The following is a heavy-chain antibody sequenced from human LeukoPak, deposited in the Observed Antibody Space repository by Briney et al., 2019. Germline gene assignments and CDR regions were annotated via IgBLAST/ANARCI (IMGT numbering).Heavy chain of an antibody. V-gene: IGHV3-30*02. CDR1: GFTFSSYG. J-gene: IGHJ4*02. Sequence: PGGSLRLSCAASGFTFSSYGMHWFRQAPGKGLEWVAFIRYDGSNKYYADSVKGRFTIYRDNSKNTLYLQMNSLRAEDTAVYYCARLYSGYDLSYYDYWGQGTLVTVSS. CDR3: ARLYSGYDLSYYDY. CDR2: IRYDGSNK. D-gene: IGHD5-12*01.